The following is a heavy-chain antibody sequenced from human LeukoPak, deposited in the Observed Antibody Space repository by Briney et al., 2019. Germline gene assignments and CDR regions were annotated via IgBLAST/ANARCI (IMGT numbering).Heavy chain of an antibody. CDR3: AKDTTTGPAEYYFDY. V-gene: IGHV3-30*18. CDR2: ISGNGRNK. Sequence: GRSLRLSCAASGFTFSTYGMHWVRQAPGKGLEWVAVISGNGRNKYYGDSVKGRFTISRDNSKNMLYLQMNSLRVEDTAVYYCAKDTTTGPAEYYFDYWGQGTLVTVSS. CDR1: GFTFSTYG. D-gene: IGHD1-14*01. J-gene: IGHJ4*02.